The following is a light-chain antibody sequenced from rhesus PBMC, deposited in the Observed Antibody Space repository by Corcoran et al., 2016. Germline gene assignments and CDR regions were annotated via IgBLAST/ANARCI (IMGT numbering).Light chain of an antibody. CDR3: QHGYGTPCT. V-gene: IGKV1-74*01. CDR2: KAS. J-gene: IGKJ1*01. Sequence: DIQMTQSPSSLSASVGDRVTITCRASENVNNYLNWYQQKPGKAPKLLIYKASTLQSGVPSRFSGSGSWTDYTFTISSLQPEDVATYYCQHGYGTPCTFGQGTKVEIK. CDR1: ENVNNY.